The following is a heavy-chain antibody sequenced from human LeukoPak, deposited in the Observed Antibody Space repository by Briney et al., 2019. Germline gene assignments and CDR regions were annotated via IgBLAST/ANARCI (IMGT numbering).Heavy chain of an antibody. CDR3: ARGDCSGGSCYFYYYYYMDV. CDR1: GFTFSSDS. D-gene: IGHD2-15*01. Sequence: GGSLRLSCAASGFTFSSDSMNWVRQAPGKGLEWVSYISSSSSTIYYADSVKGRFTISRDNAKNSLYLQMNSLRAEDTAVYYCARGDCSGGSCYFYYYYYMDVWGKGTTVTVSS. V-gene: IGHV3-48*01. J-gene: IGHJ6*03. CDR2: ISSSSSTI.